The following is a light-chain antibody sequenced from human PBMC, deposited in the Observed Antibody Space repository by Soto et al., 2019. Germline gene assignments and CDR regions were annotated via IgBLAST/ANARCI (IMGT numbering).Light chain of an antibody. Sequence: QSALTQPASVSGSLGQSITISCTGTSRDVGGYNYIPWYQQHPDKAPRLIIFEVSNRPSGVSNRFSGSKSGNTASLTISGLQAEDEADYYCSSFTSSSTLVFGTGTKLTVL. CDR3: SSFTSSSTLV. J-gene: IGLJ1*01. CDR2: EVS. CDR1: SRDVGGYNY. V-gene: IGLV2-14*01.